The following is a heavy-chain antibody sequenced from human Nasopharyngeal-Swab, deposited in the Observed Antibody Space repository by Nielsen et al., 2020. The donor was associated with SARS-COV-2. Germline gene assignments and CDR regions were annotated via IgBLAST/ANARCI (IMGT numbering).Heavy chain of an antibody. CDR1: GGSISSSSYY. V-gene: IGHV4-39*07. CDR3: ARASRITIFGVVQPFDY. CDR2: IYYSGST. D-gene: IGHD3-3*01. Sequence: SETLSLTCTVSGGSISSSSYYWGWIRQPPGKGLEWIGSIYYSGSTYYNPSLKSRVTISVDTSKNQFSLKLSSVTAADTAVYYCARASRITIFGVVQPFDYWGQGTLVTVSS. J-gene: IGHJ4*02.